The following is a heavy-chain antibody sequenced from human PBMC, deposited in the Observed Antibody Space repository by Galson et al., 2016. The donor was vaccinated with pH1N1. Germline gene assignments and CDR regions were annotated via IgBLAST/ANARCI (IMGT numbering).Heavy chain of an antibody. V-gene: IGHV3-33*01. Sequence: SLRLSCAASGFDFSQYGMHWIRQAPGLGLEWVAFLWLEGSNEFYIDSVKGRFTITRDKSKNNSYLQMSSLRDEDTALYYSARDSAHDGKSNDDLDVWGQGTRVTVSS. D-gene: IGHD4-23*01. J-gene: IGHJ6*02. CDR1: GFDFSQYG. CDR3: ARDSAHDGKSNDDLDV. CDR2: LWLEGSNE.